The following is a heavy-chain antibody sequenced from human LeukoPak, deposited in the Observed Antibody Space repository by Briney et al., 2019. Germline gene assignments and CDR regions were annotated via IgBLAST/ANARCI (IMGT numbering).Heavy chain of an antibody. CDR3: ARHAAATAHGAFDI. Sequence: GGSLRLSCSASGFTFTSYAMHWVRQAPGKGLEYVSTISSNGGSTYYADSLKGRFTISRDNAKNSLYLQMNSLRAEDTAVYYCARHAAATAHGAFDIWGQGTMVTVSS. D-gene: IGHD2-15*01. V-gene: IGHV3-64*04. J-gene: IGHJ3*02. CDR2: ISSNGGST. CDR1: GFTFTSYA.